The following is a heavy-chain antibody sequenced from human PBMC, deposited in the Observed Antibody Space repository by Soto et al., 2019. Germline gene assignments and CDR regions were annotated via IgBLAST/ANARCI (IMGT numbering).Heavy chain of an antibody. CDR2: VNPKSGNT. D-gene: IGHD2-2*02. CDR1: GYSFSTYD. V-gene: IGHV1-8*01. CDR3: ARPYCDSTSCYTDWFDP. J-gene: IGHJ5*02. Sequence: QVQLVQSGAEVKKPGASVKVSCKASGYSFSTYDINWVRQAAGQGLEWMGWVNPKSGNTDYAQMFRGRVTITSNTSISTAYMELSALTPEDTAVYYCARPYCDSTSCYTDWFDPWGQGTLVTVSS.